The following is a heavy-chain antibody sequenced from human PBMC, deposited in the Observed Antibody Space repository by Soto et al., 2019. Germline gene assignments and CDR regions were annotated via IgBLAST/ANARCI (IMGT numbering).Heavy chain of an antibody. CDR2: IYYSGST. V-gene: IGHV4-31*03. D-gene: IGHD4-17*01. J-gene: IGHJ4*02. CDR1: GGYISSSGYY. CDR3: ARNPTV. Sequence: QVQLQESGPGLVKPSQTLSLTCTVSGGYISSSGYYWRWIRQHPGKGLAWIGYIYYSGSTYYNPSLQSRFTISVDTSKNQFSLKLSSVTAADTAVYYCARNPTVWGQGTLVTVSS.